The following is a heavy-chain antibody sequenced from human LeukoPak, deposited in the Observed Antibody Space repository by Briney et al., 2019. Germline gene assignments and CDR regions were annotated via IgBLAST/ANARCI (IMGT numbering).Heavy chain of an antibody. CDR3: AKGRYGDYYDGFDV. CDR1: GFTFSNYA. V-gene: IGHV3-23*01. J-gene: IGHJ3*01. D-gene: IGHD4-17*01. CDR2: IRGSGSDT. Sequence: GGSLRLSCAASGFTFSNYAMNWVRQAPGKGLEGVSPIRGSGSDTYYVDSVKGRFIMPRDNSKDMLFLQMTGLRAEDTALYYCAKGRYGDYYDGFDVWGQGTLVTVSS.